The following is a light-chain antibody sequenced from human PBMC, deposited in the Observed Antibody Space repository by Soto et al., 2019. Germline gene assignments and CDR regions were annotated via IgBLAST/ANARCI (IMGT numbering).Light chain of an antibody. CDR3: QQYYSYLYT. V-gene: IGKV1-5*03. CDR1: QSITNW. J-gene: IGKJ2*01. CDR2: KAS. Sequence: DIQMTQSPSTLSASVGDRVTITCRASQSITNWLAWYQQKPGKAPKLLIYKASFLASGVPSRFSGSGSGTAFTLTISSLQHDDLATYYCQQYYSYLYTFGQGTKLEIK.